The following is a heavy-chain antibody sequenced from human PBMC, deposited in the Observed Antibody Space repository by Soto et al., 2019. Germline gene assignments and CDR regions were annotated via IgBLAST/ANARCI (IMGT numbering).Heavy chain of an antibody. CDR3: AKTNPSSAHTSGWNDWFDP. J-gene: IGHJ5*02. V-gene: IGHV3-23*01. CDR2: VSGHSRSI. D-gene: IGHD6-19*01. CDR1: GFTLSNYA. Sequence: DVQLLESGGGLVQPGGSLRLTCAASGFTLSNYAMSWVRQAPGKGLEWVSVVSGHSRSIYYADSVSGRFTISRDNSKNTLYLQMNSLRVADTAVYHCAKTNPSSAHTSGWNDWFDPWGQGTLVTVSS.